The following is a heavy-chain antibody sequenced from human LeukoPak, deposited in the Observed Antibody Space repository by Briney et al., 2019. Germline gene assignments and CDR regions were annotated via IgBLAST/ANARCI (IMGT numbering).Heavy chain of an antibody. D-gene: IGHD6-6*01. V-gene: IGHV4-39*01. CDR1: GGSISSSSYY. CDR2: IYYSGST. CDR3: ARQARGGSSSYFDY. Sequence: SETLSLTCTVSGGSISSSSYYWGWIRQPPGKGLEWIGSIYYSGSTYYNPSLKSRVTISVDTSKNQFSLKLSSVTAADTAVYYCARQARGGSSSYFDYWGQGTLVTVSS. J-gene: IGHJ4*02.